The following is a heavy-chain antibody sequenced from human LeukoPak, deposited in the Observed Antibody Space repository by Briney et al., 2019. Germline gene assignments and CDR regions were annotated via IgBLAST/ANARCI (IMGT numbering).Heavy chain of an antibody. V-gene: IGHV4-59*01. CDR2: IYYSGST. CDR3: AREDITMSALY. Sequence: SETLSLTCTVSGGSISSYYWSWIRQPPGKGLEWIGYIYYSGSTNYNPSLKSRVTISVDTSKNQFSLKLSSVTAADTAVYYCAREDITMSALYWGQGTLVTVSS. J-gene: IGHJ4*02. CDR1: GGSISSYY. D-gene: IGHD3-10*02.